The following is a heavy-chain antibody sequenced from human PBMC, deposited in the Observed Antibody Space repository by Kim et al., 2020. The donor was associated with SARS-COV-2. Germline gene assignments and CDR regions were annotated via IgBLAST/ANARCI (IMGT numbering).Heavy chain of an antibody. V-gene: IGHV3-7*01. CDR3: ARDELWPVYYYYGMDV. D-gene: IGHD5-18*01. CDR2: IKQDGSEK. Sequence: GGSLRLSCAASGFTFSSYWMSWVRQAPGKGLEWVANIKQDGSEKYYVDSVKGRFTISRDNAKNSLYLQMNSLRAEDTAVYYCARDELWPVYYYYGMDVWGQGTTVTVSS. J-gene: IGHJ6*02. CDR1: GFTFSSYW.